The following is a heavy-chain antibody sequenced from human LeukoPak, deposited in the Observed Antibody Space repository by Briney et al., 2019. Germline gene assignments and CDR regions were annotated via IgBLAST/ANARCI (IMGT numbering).Heavy chain of an antibody. V-gene: IGHV4-59*01. CDR2: IYYSGST. Sequence: SETLSLTCTVSGGSISSYYWSWIRQPPGKGLEWIGYIYYSGSTNYNPSLKSRVTISVDTSKNQFSLKLSSVTAADTAVYYCARGVKGNYHFDYWGQGTLVTVSS. CDR1: GGSISSYY. CDR3: ARGVKGNYHFDY. D-gene: IGHD1-7*01. J-gene: IGHJ4*02.